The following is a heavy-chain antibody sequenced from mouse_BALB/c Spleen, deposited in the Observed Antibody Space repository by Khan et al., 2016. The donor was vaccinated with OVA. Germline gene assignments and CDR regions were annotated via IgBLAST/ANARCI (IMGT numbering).Heavy chain of an antibody. Sequence: EVKLLESGPSLVKPSQTLSLTCSVTGDSITSGYWNWIRKFPGNKLEYMGYIIYTGYTYYNPSLQSRISITRHTSKNQYYLQLNSVRDEDTATYYCARSTYRYALCYWGQGTLVTVSA. D-gene: IGHD2-14*01. J-gene: IGHJ3*02. V-gene: IGHV3-8*02. CDR3: ARSTYRYALCY. CDR1: GDSITSGY. CDR2: IIYTGYT.